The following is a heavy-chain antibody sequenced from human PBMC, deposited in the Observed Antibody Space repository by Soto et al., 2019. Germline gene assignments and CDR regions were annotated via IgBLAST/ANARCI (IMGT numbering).Heavy chain of an antibody. CDR3: AGCIAAAGSGWFDP. CDR2: IYYSGST. D-gene: IGHD6-13*01. Sequence: PSETLSLTCTVSGGSISSCYWSWMRQPPGKGLEWIGYIYYSGSTNYNPSLKSRVTISVDTSKNQFSLKLSSVTAADTAVYYCAGCIAAAGSGWFDPWGQGTLVTVSS. V-gene: IGHV4-59*01. J-gene: IGHJ5*02. CDR1: GGSISSCY.